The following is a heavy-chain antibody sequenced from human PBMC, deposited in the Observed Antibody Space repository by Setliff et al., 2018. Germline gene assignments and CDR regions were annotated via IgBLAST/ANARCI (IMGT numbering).Heavy chain of an antibody. CDR2: ISPYNGDA. Sequence: CKTSGYNFVTFGVNWVRQVPGQGFEWMGWISPYNGDANYAQKFQGRVTMTTDTSTGTAYMELRTLSSDDTAVYYCARVRPCGVDCSTGVGGPYYFDHWGQGTLVTVSS. CDR1: GYNFVTFG. CDR3: ARVRPCGVDCSTGVGGPYYFDH. J-gene: IGHJ4*02. V-gene: IGHV1-18*01. D-gene: IGHD2-21*02.